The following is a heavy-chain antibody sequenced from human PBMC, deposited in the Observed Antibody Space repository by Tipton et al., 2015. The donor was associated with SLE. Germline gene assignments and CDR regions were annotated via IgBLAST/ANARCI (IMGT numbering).Heavy chain of an antibody. CDR1: GGSISSGSYY. CDR2: IYRSGST. Sequence: TLSLTCTVPGGSISSGSYYWSWIRQPAGKGLEWIGHIYRSGSTNYNPSLKSRVTISVDTSKNQFSLKLSSVTAADTAVYYCARRTDYWGQGTLVTVSS. V-gene: IGHV4-61*09. J-gene: IGHJ4*02. CDR3: ARRTDY.